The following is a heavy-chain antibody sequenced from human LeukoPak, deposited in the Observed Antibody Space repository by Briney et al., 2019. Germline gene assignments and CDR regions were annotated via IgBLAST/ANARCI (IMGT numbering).Heavy chain of an antibody. CDR1: GFTFSSYA. J-gene: IGHJ6*02. CDR2: ISYDGSNK. D-gene: IGHD5-12*01. Sequence: PGGSLRLSCAASGFTFSSYAMHWVRQAPGKGLEWVAVISYDGSNKYYADSVKGRFTISRDNSKNTLYLQMNSLRAEDTAVYYCARDDSGYDPYYYYYGMDVWGQGTTVTVSS. CDR3: ARDDSGYDPYYYYYGMDV. V-gene: IGHV3-30-3*01.